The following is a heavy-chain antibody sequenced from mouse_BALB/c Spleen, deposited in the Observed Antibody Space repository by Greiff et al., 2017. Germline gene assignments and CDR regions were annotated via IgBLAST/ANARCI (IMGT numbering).Heavy chain of an antibody. D-gene: IGHD1-1*01. V-gene: IGHV5-6*01. CDR1: GFTFSSYG. CDR2: ISSGGSYT. Sequence: EVQLVESGGDLVKPGGSLKLSCAASGFTFSSYGMSWVRQTPDKRLEWVATISSGGSYTYYPDSVKGRFTISRDNAKNTLYLQMSSLKSEDTAMYYCARHRGSSYSAWFAYWGQGTLVTVSA. CDR3: ARHRGSSYSAWFAY. J-gene: IGHJ3*01.